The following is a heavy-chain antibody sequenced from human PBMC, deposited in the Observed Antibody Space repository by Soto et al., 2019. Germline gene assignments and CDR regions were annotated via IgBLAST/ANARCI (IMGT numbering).Heavy chain of an antibody. Sequence: ESGPTLVNPTQTLTLTCTFSGFSLSTSGMCVSWIRQPPGKALEWLALIDWDDDKYYSTSLKTRLTISKDTSKNQVVLTMTNMDPVDTATYYCARTPAGYSSGWYVSGLDVWGQGTTVTVSS. CDR2: IDWDDDK. V-gene: IGHV2-70*01. CDR3: ARTPAGYSSGWYVSGLDV. J-gene: IGHJ6*02. D-gene: IGHD6-19*01. CDR1: GFSLSTSGMC.